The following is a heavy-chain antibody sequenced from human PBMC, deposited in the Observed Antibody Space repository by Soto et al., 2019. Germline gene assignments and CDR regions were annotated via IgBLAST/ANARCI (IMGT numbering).Heavy chain of an antibody. CDR3: AKAMSTPSRPRNYFDY. D-gene: IGHD6-6*01. Sequence: EVQLLESGGDLVQPGGSLRLSCAASGFTFSNFAMSWVRQAPGKGLEWVSVISGGGGTIYYADSVKGRFTISRDNSKNTLYLQMDSLRAEDTALYYCAKAMSTPSRPRNYFDYWGQGTLVTVSS. J-gene: IGHJ4*02. V-gene: IGHV3-23*01. CDR2: ISGGGGTI. CDR1: GFTFSNFA.